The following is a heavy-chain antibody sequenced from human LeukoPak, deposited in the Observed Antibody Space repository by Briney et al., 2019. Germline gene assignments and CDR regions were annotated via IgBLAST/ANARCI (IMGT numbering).Heavy chain of an antibody. V-gene: IGHV1-18*01. J-gene: IGHJ4*02. CDR3: ARCGATVTMFFDY. D-gene: IGHD4-17*01. CDR2: ISADNGNT. CDR1: GYTFSICG. Sequence: ASVKVACKASGYTFSICGITWGRQGHAPGHELMGFISADNGNTNYAQKFQGRVTMTTDTSTSTAYMELRSLRADDTAVYYCARCGATVTMFFDYWGQGTLVTVSS.